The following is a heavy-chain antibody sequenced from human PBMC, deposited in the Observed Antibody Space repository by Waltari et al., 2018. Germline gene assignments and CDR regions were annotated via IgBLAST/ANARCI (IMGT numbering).Heavy chain of an antibody. Sequence: EVQLVESGGGLVQPGGSMRLSCAASGFTFSRYSMNWVHQARGKGLEWVSYISSSSITIYYADSVKCRFTISRDNAKNSLYLQMNSLRAEDTAVYYCARDPLRANRVDAFDIWGQGTMVTVSS. D-gene: IGHD7-27*01. CDR3: ARDPLRANRVDAFDI. CDR2: ISSSSITI. J-gene: IGHJ3*02. CDR1: GFTFSRYS. V-gene: IGHV3-48*01.